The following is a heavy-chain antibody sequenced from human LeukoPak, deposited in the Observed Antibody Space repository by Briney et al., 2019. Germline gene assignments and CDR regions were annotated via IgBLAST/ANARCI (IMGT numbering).Heavy chain of an antibody. J-gene: IGHJ4*02. CDR2: IFYSGNT. CDR3: ARANGYGLLDY. CDR1: GGSISSSTYY. Sequence: PSETLSLTCTVSGGSISSSTYYGGWIRQPPGKGLEWIGSIFYSGNTYYNPSLKSRVTISIDTSKNQFFLKLSSVTAADTAVYYCARANGYGLLDYWGQGTLVTVSS. V-gene: IGHV4-39*07. D-gene: IGHD5-18*01.